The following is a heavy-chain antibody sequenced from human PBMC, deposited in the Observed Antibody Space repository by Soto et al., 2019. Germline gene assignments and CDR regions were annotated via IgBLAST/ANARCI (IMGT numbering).Heavy chain of an antibody. Sequence: SETLSLTCTASGGSVSSESHYWSWIPQTPGKGREWSGYTYYTRSTNYNPSLKGQVTITVATSRYQVSLRLRSVTRADTAVYFCARDQYDFRCGSYYYAMEVWGQGTKVTVSS. CDR3: ARDQYDFRCGSYYYAMEV. CDR1: GGSVSSESHY. D-gene: IGHD3-3*01. V-gene: IGHV4-61*01. CDR2: TYYTRST. J-gene: IGHJ6*01.